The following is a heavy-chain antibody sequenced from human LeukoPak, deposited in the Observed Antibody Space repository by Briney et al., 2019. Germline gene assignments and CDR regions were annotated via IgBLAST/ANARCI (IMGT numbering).Heavy chain of an antibody. J-gene: IGHJ3*02. CDR2: INPNGGGT. V-gene: IGHV1-2*02. Sequence: ASVKVSCKASGYTFTDYYVHCVRQAPGQGLEWMGWINPNGGGTNFAQNFQGRVTMTRDTSISTAYMELSRLRSDDTAVYYCARGTRYYYDSSVYYEGDAFDIWGQGTMVTVSS. CDR3: ARGTRYYYDSSVYYEGDAFDI. D-gene: IGHD3-22*01. CDR1: GYTFTDYY.